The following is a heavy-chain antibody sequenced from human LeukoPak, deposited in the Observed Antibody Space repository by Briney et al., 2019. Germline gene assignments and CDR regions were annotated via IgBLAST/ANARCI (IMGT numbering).Heavy chain of an antibody. CDR1: GGSISGYY. CDR2: ISYSGST. V-gene: IGHV4-59*08. CDR3: VRGYSGYPYYLDY. J-gene: IGHJ4*02. D-gene: IGHD5-12*01. Sequence: SETLSLTCTVSGGSISGYYWTWIRQPPGKGLEWIGYISYSGSTSSHPSLKSRVTISLDTSKNQFSLKLTSATAADTAVYYCVRGYSGYPYYLDYWGQGTLVTVSS.